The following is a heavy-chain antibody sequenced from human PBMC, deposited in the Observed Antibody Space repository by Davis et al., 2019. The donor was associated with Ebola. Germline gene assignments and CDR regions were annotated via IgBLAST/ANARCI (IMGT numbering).Heavy chain of an antibody. CDR1: GFSFSSYW. CDR3: ARGPSTGNSFSY. J-gene: IGHJ4*02. D-gene: IGHD6-13*01. CDR2: IKQDGSEK. V-gene: IGHV3-7*01. Sequence: GGSLRLSCAASGFSFSSYWMSWVRQAPGKGLEWVANIKQDGSEKYYVDSVEGRFTISIDNAKNSLYLQMNSLRAEDTAVYYCARGPSTGNSFSYWGQGTLATVSS.